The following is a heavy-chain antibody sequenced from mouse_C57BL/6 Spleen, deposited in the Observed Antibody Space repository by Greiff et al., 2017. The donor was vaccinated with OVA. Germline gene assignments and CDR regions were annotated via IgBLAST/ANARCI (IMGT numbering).Heavy chain of an antibody. D-gene: IGHD1-1*01. J-gene: IGHJ1*03. Sequence: QVQLQQPGAELVMPGASVKLSCKASGYTFTSYWMHWVKQRPGQGLEWIGEIDPSDSYTNYNQKFKGKSTLTVDKSSSTAYMQLSSLTSEDSAVYYCARSSGVPSYYGSSYEYFDVWGTGTTVTVSS. CDR3: ARSSGVPSYYGSSYEYFDV. CDR1: GYTFTSYW. CDR2: IDPSDSYT. V-gene: IGHV1-69*01.